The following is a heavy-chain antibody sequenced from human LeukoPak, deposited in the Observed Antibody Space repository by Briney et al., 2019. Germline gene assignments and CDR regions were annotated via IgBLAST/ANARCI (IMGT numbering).Heavy chain of an antibody. CDR2: ISAYNGNT. CDR3: ARFDYYDSPTRIDY. Sequence: ASVKVSCTASGYTFTSYGLSWVRQAPGQGLEWMGWISAYNGNTNYAQKLQGRVTMTTDTSTSTAYMELRSLRSDDTAVYYCARFDYYDSPTRIDYWGQGTLVTVSS. J-gene: IGHJ4*02. D-gene: IGHD3-22*01. V-gene: IGHV1-18*01. CDR1: GYTFTSYG.